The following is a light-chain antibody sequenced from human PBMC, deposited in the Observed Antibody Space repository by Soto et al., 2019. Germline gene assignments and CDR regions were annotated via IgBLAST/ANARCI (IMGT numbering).Light chain of an antibody. CDR3: SSYTDSSPYV. Sequence: QSALTQPASVSGSPGQSITICCTGTSSDVGGYNYVSWYQQHPGKAPKLMIYEVSNRPSGVSNRFSGSKSGNTASLTISGLQTDDEADYYCSSYTDSSPYVFGGGTKLTVL. CDR1: SSDVGGYNY. CDR2: EVS. V-gene: IGLV2-14*01. J-gene: IGLJ1*01.